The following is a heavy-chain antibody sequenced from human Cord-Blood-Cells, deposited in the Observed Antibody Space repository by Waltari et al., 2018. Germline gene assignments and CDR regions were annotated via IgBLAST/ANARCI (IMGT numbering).Heavy chain of an antibody. CDR3: ASRREWGDYFAFDI. CDR1: GYTFTGYY. CDR2: TNPNSGGT. J-gene: IGHJ3*02. D-gene: IGHD4-17*01. Sequence: QVQLVQSGAEVKKPGASVKVSCKASGYTFTGYYMHWVRQAPGQGLEWMGWTNPNSGGTNYAKKFQGRVTMNRDTSISTAYMELSRLRSDDTAVYYCASRREWGDYFAFDIWGQGTMVTVSS. V-gene: IGHV1-2*02.